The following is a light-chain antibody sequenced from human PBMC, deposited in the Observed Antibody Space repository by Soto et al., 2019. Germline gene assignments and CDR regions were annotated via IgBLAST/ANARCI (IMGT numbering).Light chain of an antibody. CDR3: GSYTTSNTRQIV. J-gene: IGLJ1*01. CDR2: DVS. CDR1: SSDVGGYNY. Sequence: QCALTQPASVSGSPGRSIPISCTGTSSDVGGYNYVSWYQQHPGKAPKFMIYDVSNRPSGVSNRFSGSKSGNTASLTISGLQAEDEADYYCGSYTTSNTRQIVFGTGTKVTVL. V-gene: IGLV2-14*01.